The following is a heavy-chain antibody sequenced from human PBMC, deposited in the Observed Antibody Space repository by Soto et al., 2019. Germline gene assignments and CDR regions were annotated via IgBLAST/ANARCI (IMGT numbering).Heavy chain of an antibody. CDR3: ARGLSVTLFDN. V-gene: IGHV4-31*03. CDR1: GGSISTGGYY. CDR2: IYYSGIT. D-gene: IGHD4-17*01. Sequence: QVQLQESGPGLVKPSQTLSLTCTVSGGSISTGGYYWTWIRQHPGKGLEWIGYIYYSGITYYNPSLKSRVTISVDTSKNQFSLKLSSVTDAETAVYYCARGLSVTLFDNWGQGTLVTVSS. J-gene: IGHJ4*02.